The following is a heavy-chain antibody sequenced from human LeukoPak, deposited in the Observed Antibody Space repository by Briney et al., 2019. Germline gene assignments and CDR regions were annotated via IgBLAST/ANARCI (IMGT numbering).Heavy chain of an antibody. D-gene: IGHD5-18*01. Sequence: SETLSLTCTVSGGSISSYYWSWIRQPPGKGLEWIGYIYYSGSTNYNPSLKSRVTISVDTSKNQFSLKLSSVTAADTAVYYCARTGYSYGSPRYYFDYGGQGTLVTVSS. CDR1: GGSISSYY. V-gene: IGHV4-59*08. CDR3: ARTGYSYGSPRYYFDY. CDR2: IYYSGST. J-gene: IGHJ4*02.